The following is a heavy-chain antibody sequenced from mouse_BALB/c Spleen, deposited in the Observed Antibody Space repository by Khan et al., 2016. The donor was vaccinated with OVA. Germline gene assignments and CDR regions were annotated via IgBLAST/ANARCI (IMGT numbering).Heavy chain of an antibody. J-gene: IGHJ4*01. CDR1: GYTFTNYG. D-gene: IGHD2-10*01. CDR3: ARPPYLSYTLDY. V-gene: IGHV9-3-1*01. Sequence: QIQLVQSGPELKKPGETVKISCKTSGYTFTNYGMNWVKQSPGKALKWMGWINTYTGEPTYADDFKGRFAFSLETSATTAYLQINNLKNEDTATYFCARPPYLSYTLDYWGQGTSVTVSS. CDR2: INTYTGEP.